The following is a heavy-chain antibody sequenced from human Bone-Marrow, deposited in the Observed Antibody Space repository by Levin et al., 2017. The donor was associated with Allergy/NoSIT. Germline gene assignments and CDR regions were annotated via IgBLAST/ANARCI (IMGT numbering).Heavy chain of an antibody. CDR2: ISGNDDGT. CDR3: AKERGVTAAAIDY. D-gene: IGHD6-25*01. Sequence: GGSLRLSCAASGFTFSSYVMSWVRQAPGKGLEWVSDISGNDDGTHYADSVKGRFTISRDNSKNTLCLQMNSLRVEDTAIYYCAKERGVTAAAIDYWGQGTLVSVSS. V-gene: IGHV3-23*01. CDR1: GFTFSSYV. J-gene: IGHJ4*02.